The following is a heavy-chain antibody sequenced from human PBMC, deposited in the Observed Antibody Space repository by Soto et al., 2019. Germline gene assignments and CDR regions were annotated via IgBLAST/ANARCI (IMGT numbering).Heavy chain of an antibody. CDR2: IVVGSGNT. D-gene: IGHD5-12*01. V-gene: IGHV1-58*01. J-gene: IGHJ4*02. CDR3: AAVPHILAMTPNPSFDY. Sequence: GAAVEVTFEACGVRIDSCLGRWVRQASRQRLEWIGWIVVGSGNTNYAQKFQERVTITRDMSTSTAYMELSSLRSEDTAVYYCAAVPHILAMTPNPSFDYWGQGTLVTVSS. CDR1: GVRIDSCL.